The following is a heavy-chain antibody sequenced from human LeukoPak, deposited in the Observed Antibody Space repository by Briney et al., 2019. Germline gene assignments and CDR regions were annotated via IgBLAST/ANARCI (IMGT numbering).Heavy chain of an antibody. J-gene: IGHJ4*02. CDR3: ARVGNYYDSSGYYPKFDY. CDR1: GYTFTSYD. D-gene: IGHD3-22*01. V-gene: IGHV1-8*01. CDR2: MNPNSGNT. Sequence: ASVKVSCKASGYTFTSYDINWVRQATGQGLEWMGWMNPNSGNTVYAQKFQGRVTMTRNTSISTAYMELSSLRSEDTAVYYCARVGNYYDSSGYYPKFDYWGQGTLVTVSS.